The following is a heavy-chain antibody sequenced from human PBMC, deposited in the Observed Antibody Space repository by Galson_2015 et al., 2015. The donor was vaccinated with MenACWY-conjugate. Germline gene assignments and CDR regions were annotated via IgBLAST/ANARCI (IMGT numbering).Heavy chain of an antibody. V-gene: IGHV2-5*02. CDR1: GFSLSSGGMG. J-gene: IGHJ4*02. CDR3: AHVRLKSSGGSGKYYAFDY. Sequence: PALVKPTQTLTLTCTFSGFSLSSGGMGVGWIRQPPGKALEWLALIYWDDDKRYSPSLKSRLTITKDTSNNQVVLAMTNIDPVDTATYYCAHVRLKSSGGSGKYYAFDYWGQGTLVTVSS. D-gene: IGHD3-10*01. CDR2: IYWDDDK.